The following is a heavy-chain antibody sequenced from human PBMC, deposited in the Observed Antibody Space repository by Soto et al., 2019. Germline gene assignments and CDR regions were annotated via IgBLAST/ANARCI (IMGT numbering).Heavy chain of an antibody. CDR1: GGSVSSGNYY. Sequence: SETLSLTCTVSGGSVSSGNYYWSWIRQPPGKGLEWIGYIYYSGGTNYNPSLESRVTISLDTSKSQFSLKMSSVTAADTAVYYCARDLSSGGDYRYYSLDVWGQGTTVTVSS. J-gene: IGHJ6*02. CDR2: IYYSGGT. V-gene: IGHV4-61*01. D-gene: IGHD2-15*01. CDR3: ARDLSSGGDYRYYSLDV.